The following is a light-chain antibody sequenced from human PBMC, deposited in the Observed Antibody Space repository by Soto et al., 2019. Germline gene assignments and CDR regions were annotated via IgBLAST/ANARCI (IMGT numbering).Light chain of an antibody. CDR1: SSDVGSYNR. V-gene: IGLV2-18*02. CDR2: EVS. Sequence: QSVLTQPPSVSGCPGQSVTISCTGTSSDVGSYNRVSWYQQPPGTAPKLMISEVSNRPSGVPDRFSGSKSGNTASLTISGLQAEDEAEYYCSSYTSSSTYVFGTGTKVTVL. J-gene: IGLJ1*01. CDR3: SSYTSSSTYV.